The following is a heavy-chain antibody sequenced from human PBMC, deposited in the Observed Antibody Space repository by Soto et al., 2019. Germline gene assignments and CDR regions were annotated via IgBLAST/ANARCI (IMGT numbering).Heavy chain of an antibody. J-gene: IGHJ6*02. CDR1: GYSFTSYW. CDR2: IDPSDSYT. D-gene: IGHD2-2*02. Sequence: RESLKISCKGSGYSFTSYWISWVRQMPGKGLEWMGRIDPSDSYTNYSPSFQGHVTISADKSISTAYLQWGSLKASDTAMYYCARPDCSSTSCSTYYYYYGMDVWGQGTTVTVSS. CDR3: ARPDCSSTSCSTYYYYYGMDV. V-gene: IGHV5-10-1*01.